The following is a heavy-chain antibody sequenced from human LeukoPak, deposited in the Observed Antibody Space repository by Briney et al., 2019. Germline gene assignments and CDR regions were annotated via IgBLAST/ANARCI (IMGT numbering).Heavy chain of an antibody. D-gene: IGHD6-19*01. J-gene: IGHJ6*03. CDR1: GGSISSGIYY. Sequence: SETLSLTCTVSGGSISSGIYYWGWIRQPPGKGLEWIGSIYYSGNTYYNPSLKGRVTISVDTSKNQLSLKLNSVTAADTAVYYCARDAIGWYEDYYYYYMDVWGKGTTVTVSS. CDR2: IYYSGNT. CDR3: ARDAIGWYEDYYYYYMDV. V-gene: IGHV4-39*02.